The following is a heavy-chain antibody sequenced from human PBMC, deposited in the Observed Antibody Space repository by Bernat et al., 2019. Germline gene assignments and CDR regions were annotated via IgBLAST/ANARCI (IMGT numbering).Heavy chain of an antibody. D-gene: IGHD1-14*01. V-gene: IGHV4-59*08. CDR1: GGSISSYY. CDR2: IYYSGST. Sequence: QVQLQESGPGLVKPSETLSLTCTVSGGSISSYYWSWIRQPPGKGLEWIGYIYYSGSTNYNPSLKSRVTISVDTSKNQFSLKLSSVTASDTAVYYCARHQIGTTFSYWGQGILVTVSS. CDR3: ARHQIGTTFSY. J-gene: IGHJ4*02.